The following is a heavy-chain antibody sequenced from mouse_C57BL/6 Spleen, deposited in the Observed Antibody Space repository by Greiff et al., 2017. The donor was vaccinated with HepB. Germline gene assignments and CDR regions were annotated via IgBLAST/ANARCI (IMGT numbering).Heavy chain of an antibody. J-gene: IGHJ3*01. CDR3: ARGGVLGWFAD. D-gene: IGHD1-1*01. V-gene: IGHV1-61*01. CDR2: IYPSDSET. Sequence: QVHVKQPGAELVRPGSSVKLSCKASGYTFTSYWMDWVKQRPGQGLEWIGNIYPSDSETHYNQKFKDKATLTVDKSSSTAYMQRSSLTSEDSAVYYCARGGVLGWFADWGQGTLVTVSA. CDR1: GYTFTSYW.